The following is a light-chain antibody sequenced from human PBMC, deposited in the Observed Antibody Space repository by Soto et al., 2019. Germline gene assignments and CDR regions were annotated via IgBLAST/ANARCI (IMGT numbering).Light chain of an antibody. CDR3: QQRGDWPPIT. Sequence: EIVLTQSPATLSLSPGERAILSCRASQSVSTFLAWFQQKPGQPPRLLIYNASNRTTGIPARFSGSGSGTDFTLTISSLEPEDFEVYYCQQRGDWPPITLGQGTRLEIK. J-gene: IGKJ5*01. CDR2: NAS. CDR1: QSVSTF. V-gene: IGKV3-11*01.